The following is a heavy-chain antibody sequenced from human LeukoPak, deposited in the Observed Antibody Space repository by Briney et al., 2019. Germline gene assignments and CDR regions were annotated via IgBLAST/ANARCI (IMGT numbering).Heavy chain of an antibody. Sequence: GASVNASCKASGYTFIGNYIHSVRQAPGQDLECMGWINPNTGDTNYAQMFQGRVTMTRDTSISIGYMYLTRLTSDDSAVYYCAREEMDSNSLDHWGQGTLVTVSS. J-gene: IGHJ4*02. V-gene: IGHV1-2*02. CDR1: GYTFIGNY. CDR3: AREEMDSNSLDH. CDR2: INPNTGDT. D-gene: IGHD5-24*01.